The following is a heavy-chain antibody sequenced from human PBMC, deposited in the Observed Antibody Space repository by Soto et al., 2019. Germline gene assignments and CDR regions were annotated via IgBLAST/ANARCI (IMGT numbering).Heavy chain of an antibody. V-gene: IGHV1-69*06. CDR2: ITPFFDTP. CDR3: AREVVTETTLGYFDY. CDR1: GGTFSNDA. Sequence: QVNLLQSGAEVKKPGSSVKVSCKASGGTFSNDAVSWLRQDPGQGLEWMGGITPFFDTPSYAQRFQGRITISANTSTTTGYMELRGLRFEDTAIYYCAREVVTETTLGYFDYWGQGTLVTVSS. J-gene: IGHJ4*02. D-gene: IGHD2-21*02.